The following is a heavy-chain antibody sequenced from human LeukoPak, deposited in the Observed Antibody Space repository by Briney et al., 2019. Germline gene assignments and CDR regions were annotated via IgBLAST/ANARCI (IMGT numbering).Heavy chain of an antibody. J-gene: IGHJ6*02. V-gene: IGHV1-69*13. CDR3: ASGAPRKITSPYYYYGMDV. D-gene: IGHD2-2*01. CDR2: IIPIFGTA. Sequence: SVKVSCKASGGTFSSYAISWVRQAPGQGLEWMGGIIPIFGTANYAQKFQGRVTITADESTSTAYMELSSLRSEDTAVYYCASGAPRKITSPYYYYGMDVWGQGTTVTVSS. CDR1: GGTFSSYA.